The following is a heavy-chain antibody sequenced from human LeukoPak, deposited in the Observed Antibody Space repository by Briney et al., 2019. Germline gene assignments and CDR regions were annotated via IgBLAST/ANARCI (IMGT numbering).Heavy chain of an antibody. Sequence: GVLRLSCAASGFTSSSYWMHWVRQVPGKGLVWVSRISGDGTARNYADSVKGRFTISRDDAKNTVDLQMNSLRGEDTAVYYCVRGRGSYGWFDPWGQGTWSPSPQ. CDR3: VRGRGSYGWFDP. V-gene: IGHV3-74*01. CDR1: GFTSSSYW. D-gene: IGHD3-10*01. J-gene: IGHJ5*02. CDR2: ISGDGTAR.